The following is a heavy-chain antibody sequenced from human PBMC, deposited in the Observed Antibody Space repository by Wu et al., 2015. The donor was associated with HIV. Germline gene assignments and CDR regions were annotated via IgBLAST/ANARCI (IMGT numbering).Heavy chain of an antibody. Sequence: QVQLVQSGAEVKKPGSSVKVSCKASGGTFSSYAISWVRQAPGQGLEWMGWMNPNNDNTGYAPRFQGRVAMTRNTSIGTVYMELTSLRSDDTAVYYCARGLKGGASDVWGQGTLVTVSS. CDR1: GGTFSSYA. V-gene: IGHV1-8*02. D-gene: IGHD4/OR15-4a*01. CDR2: MNPNNDNT. J-gene: IGHJ4*02. CDR3: ARGLKGGASDV.